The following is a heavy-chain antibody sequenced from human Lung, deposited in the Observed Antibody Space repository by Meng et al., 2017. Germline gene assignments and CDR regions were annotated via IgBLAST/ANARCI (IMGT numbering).Heavy chain of an antibody. CDR1: GSPLSTSGVA. Sequence: QITLKESGPALVNPTQTVTMTCTLSGSPLSTSGVAVGWIRQPPGKDLEWLALNYWDDEKRYSPSLKSRLTITKDTSKNHVVLTMTDMDPVDTATYYCAHSWGSGYYFGPLDYWGQGTLVTVSS. J-gene: IGHJ4*02. V-gene: IGHV2-5*02. CDR2: NYWDDEK. CDR3: AHSWGSGYYFGPLDY. D-gene: IGHD3-22*01.